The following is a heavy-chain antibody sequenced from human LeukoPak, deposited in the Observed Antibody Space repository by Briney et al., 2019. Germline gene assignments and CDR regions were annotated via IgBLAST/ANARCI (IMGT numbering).Heavy chain of an antibody. CDR2: ISDTGATT. CDR3: AKDTSIGRYCTNGVCSPFDY. J-gene: IGHJ4*02. V-gene: IGHV3-23*01. CDR1: GFTFSSYA. Sequence: GGSLRLSCAGSGFTFSSYAMSWVRQAPGKGLEWVSAISDTGATTYDADSVKGRFTISRDNSRSTLYLQMNSLRAEDTALYYCAKDTSIGRYCTNGVCSPFDYWGKGTLVTVSS. D-gene: IGHD2-8*01.